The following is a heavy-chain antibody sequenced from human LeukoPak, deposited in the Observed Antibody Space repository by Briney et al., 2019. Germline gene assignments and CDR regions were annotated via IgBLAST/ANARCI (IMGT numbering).Heavy chain of an antibody. CDR1: GFTFSSYS. J-gene: IGHJ4*02. D-gene: IGHD1-7*01. Sequence: GGSLRLSCAASGFTFSSYSMNWVRQAPGKGLEWVSSISSSSSSYIYYADSVKGRFTISRDNAKNSLYLQMNSLRSEDTAVYYCARSFGITGTRILYYWGQGTLVTVSS. CDR3: ARSFGITGTRILYY. CDR2: ISSSSSSYI. V-gene: IGHV3-21*04.